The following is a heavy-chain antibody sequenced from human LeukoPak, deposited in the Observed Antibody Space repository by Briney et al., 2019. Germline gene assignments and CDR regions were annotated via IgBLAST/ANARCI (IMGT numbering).Heavy chain of an antibody. CDR3: ARQDVMDMSPDY. D-gene: IGHD2-2*03. CDR2: IYYSGNT. V-gene: IGHV4-39*01. J-gene: IGHJ4*02. Sequence: SETLSLTCTVSGGSISSSSYYWGWIRQPPGKGLEWIGSIYYSGNTYYNPSFKSRVTISADTSKNQFSLKLSSVTAADTAVYYCARQDVMDMSPDYWGQGTLVTVSS. CDR1: GGSISSSSYY.